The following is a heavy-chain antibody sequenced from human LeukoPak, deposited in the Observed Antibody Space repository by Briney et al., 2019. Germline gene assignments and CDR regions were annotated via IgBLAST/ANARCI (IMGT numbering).Heavy chain of an antibody. Sequence: SEALSLTCTVSGGSISSSSYYWGWIRQPPGTGLEWIGSIYYSGSTYYNPSLKSRVTISVDTSKNQFSLKLSSATAADTAVYYCARGATNRGANWFDPWGQGTLVTVSS. V-gene: IGHV4-39*07. J-gene: IGHJ5*02. CDR3: ARGATNRGANWFDP. D-gene: IGHD2-8*01. CDR2: IYYSGST. CDR1: GGSISSSSYY.